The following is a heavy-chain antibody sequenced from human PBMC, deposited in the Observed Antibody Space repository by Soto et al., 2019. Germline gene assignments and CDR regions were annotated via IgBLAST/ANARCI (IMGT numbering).Heavy chain of an antibody. V-gene: IGHV1-18*01. D-gene: IGHD2-15*01. CDR1: GYKFTSYG. Sequence: QAQLVQSGPEVKKPGASVSISCKASGYKFTSYGFIWVRQAPGHGLEWVGWISPYNGKTEYAQNFRGRVTLTTDTSTSTAYMDLSSLRSDDTAVYYCAKDRDRGNCCDAFEIWGQGTTVIVSS. CDR3: AKDRDRGNCCDAFEI. CDR2: ISPYNGKT. J-gene: IGHJ3*02.